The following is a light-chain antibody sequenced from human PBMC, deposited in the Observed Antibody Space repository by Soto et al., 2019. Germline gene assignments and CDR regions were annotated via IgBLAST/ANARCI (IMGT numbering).Light chain of an antibody. CDR3: SSNTSSITRV. CDR1: SSDVGGYNY. V-gene: IGLV2-14*01. CDR2: DVS. J-gene: IGLJ1*01. Sequence: QSVLTQPASVSGSPGQSIAISCTGTSSDVGGYNYVSWYQLHPDKAPKLIIYDVSNRPSGVSNRFSGSKSGNTASLTISGLQPEDEADYYCSSNTSSITRVFGTGTKVTVL.